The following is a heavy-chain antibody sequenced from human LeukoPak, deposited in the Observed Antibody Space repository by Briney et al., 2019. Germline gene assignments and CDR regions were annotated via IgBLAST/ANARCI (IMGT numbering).Heavy chain of an antibody. CDR3: ARVLTGSWDWFDP. J-gene: IGHJ5*02. CDR2: ISSSSSTI. V-gene: IGHV3-48*04. Sequence: GGSLRLSCAASGFTFSSYSMNWVRQAPGKGLEWVSYISSSSSTIYYADSVKGRFTISRDNAKNTLYLQMSSLRAEDTAVYYCARVLTGSWDWFDPWGQGTLVTVSS. CDR1: GFTFSSYS. D-gene: IGHD2-8*02.